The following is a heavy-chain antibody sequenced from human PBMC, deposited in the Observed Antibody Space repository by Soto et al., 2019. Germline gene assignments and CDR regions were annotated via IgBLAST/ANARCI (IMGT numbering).Heavy chain of an antibody. CDR2: ISYDGSNK. D-gene: IGHD6-13*01. Sequence: QVQLVESGGGVVQPGRSLRLSCAASGFTFSRFDMHWVRQAPGKGLEWVAVISYDGSNKYYADSVKGRFTISRDNSKNTLYLQMNSLRAEDTAVYYCAKENVEQLVLGHWGQGTLVTVSS. V-gene: IGHV3-30*18. J-gene: IGHJ4*02. CDR3: AKENVEQLVLGH. CDR1: GFTFSRFD.